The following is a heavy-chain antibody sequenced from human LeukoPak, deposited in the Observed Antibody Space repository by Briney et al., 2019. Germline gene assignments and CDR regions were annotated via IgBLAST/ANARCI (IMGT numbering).Heavy chain of an antibody. J-gene: IGHJ6*02. CDR3: ARPGSGYSSGWWYYYYGMDV. V-gene: IGHV7-4-1*02. CDR2: INTNTGNP. CDR1: GYTFTGYY. D-gene: IGHD6-19*01. Sequence: GASVKVSCKASGYTFTGYYMHWVRQAPGQGLEWMGWINTNTGNPTYAQGFTGRFVFSLDTSVSTAYLQISSLKAEDTAVYYCARPGSGYSSGWWYYYYGMDVWGQGTTVTVSS.